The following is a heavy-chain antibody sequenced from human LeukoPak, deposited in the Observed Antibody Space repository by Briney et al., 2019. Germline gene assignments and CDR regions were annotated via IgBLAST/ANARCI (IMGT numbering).Heavy chain of an antibody. V-gene: IGHV4-39*07. CDR1: GGSISSSSYY. D-gene: IGHD1-26*01. CDR3: ARGGGSYYY. Sequence: SETLSLTCTVSGGSISSSSYYWSWIRQPPGKGLEWIGEINHSGSTNYNPSLKSRVTISVDTSKNQFSLKLSSVTAADTAVYYCARGGGSYYYWGQGTLVTVSS. J-gene: IGHJ4*02. CDR2: INHSGST.